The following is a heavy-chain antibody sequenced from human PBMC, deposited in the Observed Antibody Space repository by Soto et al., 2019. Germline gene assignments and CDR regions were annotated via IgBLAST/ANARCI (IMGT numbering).Heavy chain of an antibody. CDR1: GYNFISFW. Sequence: PGESLKISCETSGYNFISFWIAWVRQMPGKGLEWMGLIYPGDSDTTYSPAFQGQVTISVDRSTKTAYLQWSSLKASDTAMYCCARQAYYGSGTYYSDSWGQGTLVTVSS. CDR3: ARQAYYGSGTYYSDS. V-gene: IGHV5-51*01. D-gene: IGHD3-10*01. J-gene: IGHJ4*02. CDR2: IYPGDSDT.